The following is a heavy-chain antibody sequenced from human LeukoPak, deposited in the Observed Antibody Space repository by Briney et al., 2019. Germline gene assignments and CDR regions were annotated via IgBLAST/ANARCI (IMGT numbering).Heavy chain of an antibody. CDR2: VKHNGNT. CDR3: CLVGDTEATDTLPLDY. J-gene: IGHJ4*02. V-gene: IGHV4-34*01. CDR1: GGSFFDYY. D-gene: IGHD5-18*01. Sequence: PSETLSLTCAVSGGSFFDYYWTWIRQSPGKGLEGVGEVKHNGNTTYNASLKNRLTIFEDTAENEFSLKMTSVTAADTAVYYCCLVGDTEATDTLPLDYWGQGMLVTVSS.